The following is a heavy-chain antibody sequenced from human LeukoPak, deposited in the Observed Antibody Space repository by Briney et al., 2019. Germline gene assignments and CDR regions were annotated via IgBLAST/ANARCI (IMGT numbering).Heavy chain of an antibody. CDR1: GYTFTSYG. CDR2: ISAYNGNT. Sequence: ASVKVSCKASGYTFTSYGISWVRQSPGQGLEWMGWISAYNGNTNYAQKLQGRVTMTTDTSTSTAYMELRSLRSDDTAVYYCAREGGDSSSWSRVYYYYYMDVWGKGTTVTVSS. V-gene: IGHV1-18*01. CDR3: AREGGDSSSWSRVYYYYYMDV. J-gene: IGHJ6*03. D-gene: IGHD6-13*01.